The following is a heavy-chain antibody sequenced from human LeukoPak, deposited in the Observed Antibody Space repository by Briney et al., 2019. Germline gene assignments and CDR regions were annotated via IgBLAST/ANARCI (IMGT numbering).Heavy chain of an antibody. CDR2: INNDGSAS. CDR3: ARVVGDTTSYYYHMDV. CDR1: GFAFHSHW. D-gene: IGHD3-16*01. Sequence: GGSLRLSCAASGFAFHSHWMHWVRQGPGKGLMWVSRINNDGSASHYADSVKGRFTTSRDNAKNTLYLQMNSLTADDTAVYFCARVVGDTTSYYYHMDVWGRGTTVTVSS. V-gene: IGHV3-74*01. J-gene: IGHJ6*02.